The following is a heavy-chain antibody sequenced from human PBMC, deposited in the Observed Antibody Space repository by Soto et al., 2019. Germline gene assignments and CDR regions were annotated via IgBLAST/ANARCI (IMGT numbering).Heavy chain of an antibody. D-gene: IGHD1-26*01. V-gene: IGHV1-69*08. CDR2: IIPILGTA. CDR1: GGSFSS. J-gene: IGHJ5*02. CDR3: AREGAGGALDT. Sequence: QVQLVQSGPEVKKPGSSVKVSCKASGGSFSSITWVRQAPGQGLEWMGRIIPILGTANHEQKFQGRVTITADKSTSTAYMELTSLRSEDTAVYFCAREGAGGALDTWVQGTLVPVSS.